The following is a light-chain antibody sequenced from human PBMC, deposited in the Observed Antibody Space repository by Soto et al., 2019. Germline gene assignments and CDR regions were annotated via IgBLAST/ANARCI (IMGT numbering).Light chain of an antibody. J-gene: IGKJ5*01. CDR1: RSVSSY. CDR3: QQRNNWPPSIT. CDR2: DAS. V-gene: IGKV3-11*01. Sequence: EIVFTQSPATLSLSPCDSATVSCRASRSVSSYLAWYQQKPGQAPRLLIYDASNRPTDIPARFSGSGSGTDFTLTISSLEPEDFALYYCQQRNNWPPSITFGQGTRLEI.